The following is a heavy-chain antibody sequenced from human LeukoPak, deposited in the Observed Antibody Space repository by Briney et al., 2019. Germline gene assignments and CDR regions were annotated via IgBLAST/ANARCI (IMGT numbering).Heavy chain of an antibody. J-gene: IGHJ4*02. CDR3: ARLGDIVVVPAAIYFDY. CDR2: IIPILGIA. V-gene: IGHV1-69*04. D-gene: IGHD2-2*02. Sequence: SVKVSCKASGGTFSSYAISWVRQAPGQGLEWMGRIIPILGIANYAQKFQGRVTITADKSTSTAYMELGSLRSEDTAVYYCARLGDIVVVPAAIYFDYWGQGTLVTVSS. CDR1: GGTFSSYA.